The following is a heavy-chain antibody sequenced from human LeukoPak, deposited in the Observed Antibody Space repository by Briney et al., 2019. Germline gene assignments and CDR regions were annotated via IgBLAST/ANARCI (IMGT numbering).Heavy chain of an antibody. D-gene: IGHD3-10*01. V-gene: IGHV3-30*04. CDR1: GYTFTGYY. CDR2: ISYDGRDK. CDR3: VRDQRDFSGSGSYHM. J-gene: IGHJ4*02. Sequence: SCKASGYTFTGYYMHWVRQAPGKGLEWVALISYDGRDKYYEDSVRGRFSVSRDNSKKKMYLQMTSLRVEDTAVYYCVRDQRDFSGSGSYHMWGQGTLVSVSS.